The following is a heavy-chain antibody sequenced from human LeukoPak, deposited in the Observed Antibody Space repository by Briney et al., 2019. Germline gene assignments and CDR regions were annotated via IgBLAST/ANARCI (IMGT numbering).Heavy chain of an antibody. J-gene: IGHJ4*02. CDR2: ISGSGGST. CDR3: ARDSSMLRGPLVIYYFDF. V-gene: IGHV3-23*01. CDR1: GFTFSSYA. D-gene: IGHD3-10*01. Sequence: GGSLRLSCAASGFTFSSYAMSWVRQAPGKGLEWVSYISGSGGSTYYADSVKGRFTISRDNSKNTLYLQMNSLRVEDTAVYYCARDSSMLRGPLVIYYFDFWGQGTLVTVSS.